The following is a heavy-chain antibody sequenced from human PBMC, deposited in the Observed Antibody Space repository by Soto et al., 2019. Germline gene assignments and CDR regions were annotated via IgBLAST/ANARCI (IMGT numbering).Heavy chain of an antibody. CDR2: FDPEDGET. V-gene: IGHV1-24*01. CDR1: GYTLTELS. D-gene: IGHD3-10*01. CDR3: ATDLWWMVRGVTNPEDYYFDY. Sequence: ASVKVSCKVSGYTLTELSMHWVRQAPGKGLEWMGGFDPEDGETIYAQKFQGRVTMTEDTSTDTAYMELSSLRSEDTAVYYCATDLWWMVRGVTNPEDYYFDYWGQGTLVTVSS. J-gene: IGHJ4*02.